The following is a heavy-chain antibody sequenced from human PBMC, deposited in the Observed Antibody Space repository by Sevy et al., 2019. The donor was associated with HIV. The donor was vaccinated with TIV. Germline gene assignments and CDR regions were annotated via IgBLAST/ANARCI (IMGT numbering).Heavy chain of an antibody. V-gene: IGHV3-48*01. J-gene: IGHJ4*02. D-gene: IGHD6-13*01. CDR3: ARSPPYSSGWYGIDY. Sequence: GGSLRLSCAASGFTFSSYSMNWVRQAPGKGLEWVSYISRSSSTIYYVDSVKGRFSVSRDNAKNSLYLQMNSLRAEDTAVYYSARSPPYSSGWYGIDYWGQGTLVTASS. CDR1: GFTFSSYS. CDR2: ISRSSSTI.